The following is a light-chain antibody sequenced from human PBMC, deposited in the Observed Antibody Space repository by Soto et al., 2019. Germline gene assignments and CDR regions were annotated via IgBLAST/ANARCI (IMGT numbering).Light chain of an antibody. CDR2: DPS. V-gene: IGKV3-20*01. J-gene: IGKJ5*01. CDR1: QSISNNY. Sequence: EIVLTQSPGPLSLSPGERATLSCRASQSISNNYLAWYQQKRGQAPRLLIFDPSTRATGIPDRCSGSGSGTDVTLTISRLEPDDFAVYHCQQYGTSPLTFGQGTRLEIK. CDR3: QQYGTSPLT.